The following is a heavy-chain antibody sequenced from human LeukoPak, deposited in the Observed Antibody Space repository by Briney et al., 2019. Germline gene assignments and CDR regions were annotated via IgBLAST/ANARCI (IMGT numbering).Heavy chain of an antibody. CDR2: ISSSSSYI. CDR1: GFTFSSYS. V-gene: IGHV3-21*01. D-gene: IGHD3-10*01. J-gene: IGHJ6*02. CDR3: ARDSLMVRGVTGYYYYGMDV. Sequence: NPGGSLRLSCAASGFTFSSYSMNWVRQAPGKGLEWVSSISSSSSYIYYADSVKGRFTISRDNAKNSLYLQMNSLRAEDTAVYYCARDSLMVRGVTGYYYYGMDVWGQGTTVTVSS.